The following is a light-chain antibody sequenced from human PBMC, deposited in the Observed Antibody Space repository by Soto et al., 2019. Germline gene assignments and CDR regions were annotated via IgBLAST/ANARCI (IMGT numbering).Light chain of an antibody. V-gene: IGKV1-39*01. J-gene: IGKJ2*01. CDR2: SAS. Sequence: DIQMTQSPSSLSASVGDRVTIIRRASQSIRSSLNWYQQKPGKAPELLIYSASSLQRGVPSRFSGSGSGTDFTLTISSLQPEDFATYYCQQSYSTPCHFGQGTKLEIK. CDR3: QQSYSTPCH. CDR1: QSIRSS.